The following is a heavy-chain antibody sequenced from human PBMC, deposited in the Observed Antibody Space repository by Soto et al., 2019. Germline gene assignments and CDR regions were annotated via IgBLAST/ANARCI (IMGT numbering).Heavy chain of an antibody. Sequence: ASVKVSCKASGYTFTSYDINWVRQATGQGLEWMGWMNPNSGNTGYAQKFQGRVTMTRNTSISTAYMELSSLRSEDTAVYYCARGFSLSSGWYLLGHDAFDIWGQGTMVTVSS. J-gene: IGHJ3*02. CDR1: GYTFTSYD. CDR2: MNPNSGNT. D-gene: IGHD6-19*01. V-gene: IGHV1-8*01. CDR3: ARGFSLSSGWYLLGHDAFDI.